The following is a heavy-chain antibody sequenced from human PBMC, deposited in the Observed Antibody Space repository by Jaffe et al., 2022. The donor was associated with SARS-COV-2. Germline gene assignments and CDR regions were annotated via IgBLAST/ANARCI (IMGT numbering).Heavy chain of an antibody. D-gene: IGHD6-6*01. CDR1: GFPLSELS. CDR3: ATDYQSSSSVFNYDYGLDV. Sequence: QVQLEQSGAEVKKPGASVKVSCKVSGFPLSELSMHWVRQTPGKGLEWMGAFDPEDSETIYAQKFQGRVIMTEDTSTDTAYMELSSLRSEDTAVYYCATDYQSSSSVFNYDYGLDVWGQGTTVTVSS. CDR2: FDPEDSET. V-gene: IGHV1-24*01. J-gene: IGHJ6*02.